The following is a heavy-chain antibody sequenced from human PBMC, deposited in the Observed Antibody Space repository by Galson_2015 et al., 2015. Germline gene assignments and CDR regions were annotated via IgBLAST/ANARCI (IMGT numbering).Heavy chain of an antibody. CDR3: ARTLRASNLFVLFDY. J-gene: IGHJ4*02. CDR2: IDWDDDK. Sequence: PALVKPTQTLTLTCTFSGFSLSTSGMCVSWIRQPPGKALEWLALIDWDDDKYYSTSLKTRLTISKDTSKNQVVLTMTNMDPVDTATYYCARTLRASNLFVLFDYWGQGTLVTVSS. CDR1: GFSLSTSGMC. D-gene: IGHD4-11*01. V-gene: IGHV2-70*01.